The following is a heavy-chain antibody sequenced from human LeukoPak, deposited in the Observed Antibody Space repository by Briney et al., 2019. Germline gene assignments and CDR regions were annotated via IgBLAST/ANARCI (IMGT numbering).Heavy chain of an antibody. Sequence: ASVKVSCKASGYTFTSYDINWVRQATGQGLEWMGWMNPNSGNTGYAQKFQGRVTITRNTSISTAYMELSSLRSGDTAVYYCASEGYDYVWGSYRYGNYWGQGTLVTVSS. V-gene: IGHV1-8*03. D-gene: IGHD3-16*02. J-gene: IGHJ4*02. CDR1: GYTFTSYD. CDR3: ASEGYDYVWGSYRYGNY. CDR2: MNPNSGNT.